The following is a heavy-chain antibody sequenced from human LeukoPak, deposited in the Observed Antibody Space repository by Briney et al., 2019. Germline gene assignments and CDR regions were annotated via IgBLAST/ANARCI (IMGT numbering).Heavy chain of an antibody. D-gene: IGHD6-13*01. J-gene: IGHJ3*02. Sequence: GQSLNFSCKGSGYSFTSYWIGWVRQMPGKGLEWMGIIYPGDSDTRYSPSFQGQVTISADKSISTAYLQWSSLKASDTAMYYCARPGYSSSWYTDDAFDIWGPGKMCSVSS. CDR2: IYPGDSDT. CDR1: GYSFTSYW. CDR3: ARPGYSSSWYTDDAFDI. V-gene: IGHV5-51*01.